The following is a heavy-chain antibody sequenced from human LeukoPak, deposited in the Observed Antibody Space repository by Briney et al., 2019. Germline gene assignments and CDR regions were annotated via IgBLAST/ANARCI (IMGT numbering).Heavy chain of an antibody. CDR3: AREGGGDFDHYFQY. J-gene: IGHJ4*02. CDR2: ISINWRST. V-gene: IGHV3-64*02. CDR1: GFTFSSYA. D-gene: IGHD2-21*02. Sequence: GGSLTFNCAASGFTFSSYAVYWGGQSPGKGLEYVSAISINWRSTYYADSVKGRLTISRDNSKNTLYLQMGSMRAEEMAVYYCAREGGGDFDHYFQYWGTGSLVTVSS.